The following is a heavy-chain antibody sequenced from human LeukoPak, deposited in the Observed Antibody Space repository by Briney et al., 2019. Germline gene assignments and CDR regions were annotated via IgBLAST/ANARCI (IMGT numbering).Heavy chain of an antibody. Sequence: GGSLRLSCAASGFTFSSYSMNWVRQAPGKGLEWVSYISSSSSTIYYADSVKGRFTISRDNAKNSLYLQMNSLRAEDTAVYYCARGSADYYDSSGYVYWGQGTLVTVSS. J-gene: IGHJ4*02. CDR3: ARGSADYYDSSGYVY. V-gene: IGHV3-48*01. CDR1: GFTFSSYS. CDR2: ISSSSSTI. D-gene: IGHD3-22*01.